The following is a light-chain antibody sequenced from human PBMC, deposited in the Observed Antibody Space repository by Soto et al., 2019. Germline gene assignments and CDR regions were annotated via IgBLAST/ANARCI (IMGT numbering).Light chain of an antibody. CDR1: QSVSSSY. V-gene: IGKV3-20*01. CDR2: GAS. CDR3: QQYGSSSWT. Sequence: EIVLTQSPGTLSLSPGERATLSCRASQSVSSSYLAWYQHKPGQAPRLLIYGASSRATGIPDRFSGSGSGKYFTLTIIRLEPEDFEVYYCQQYGSSSWTFGQGTKVDVK. J-gene: IGKJ1*01.